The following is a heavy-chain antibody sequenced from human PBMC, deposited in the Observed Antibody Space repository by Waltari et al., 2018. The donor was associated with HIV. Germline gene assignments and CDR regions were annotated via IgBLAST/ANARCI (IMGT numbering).Heavy chain of an antibody. CDR2: ISPLYGNT. CDR1: GNNFMKFG. J-gene: IGHJ4*02. V-gene: IGHV1-18*01. CDR3: VRDRNYFDS. Sequence: QVEVIQSGAEVKTPGASVKVSCKASGNNFMKFGIRWLRQAPGQGLEWMAWISPLYGNTTYAEKFQGRVTATTDLPTNTVLLELRSLRSDDTAVYYCVRDRNYFDSWGQGTLVTVSS.